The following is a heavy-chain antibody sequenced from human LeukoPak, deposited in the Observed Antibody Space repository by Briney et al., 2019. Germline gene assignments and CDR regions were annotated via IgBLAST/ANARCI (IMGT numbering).Heavy chain of an antibody. Sequence: GGSLRLSCAPSGFTFSSYSMNWVRQAPGKGLEWVSAISSSSSYIYYADSVKGRFTISRDNAKNSLYLQMNSLRAEDTAVYFCARGSYSSGWYYFDYWGQGTLVTVSS. V-gene: IGHV3-21*01. CDR1: GFTFSSYS. D-gene: IGHD6-19*01. J-gene: IGHJ4*02. CDR3: ARGSYSSGWYYFDY. CDR2: ISSSSSYI.